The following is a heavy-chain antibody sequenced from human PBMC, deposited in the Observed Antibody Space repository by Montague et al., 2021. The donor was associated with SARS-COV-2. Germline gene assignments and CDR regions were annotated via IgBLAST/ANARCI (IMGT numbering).Heavy chain of an antibody. CDR3: ARDLGLVPAMVYYYYYGMDV. V-gene: IGHV3-48*02. CDR1: GFTFSSYS. J-gene: IGHJ6*02. D-gene: IGHD5-18*01. CDR2: ISSSSSTI. Sequence: SLRLSCAASGFTFSSYSMNWVRQAPGKGLEWVSYISSSSSTIYXXXSXXXRFXISRDNAKNSLYLQMNSLRDEDTAVYYCARDLGLVPAMVYYYYYGMDVWGQGTTVTVSS.